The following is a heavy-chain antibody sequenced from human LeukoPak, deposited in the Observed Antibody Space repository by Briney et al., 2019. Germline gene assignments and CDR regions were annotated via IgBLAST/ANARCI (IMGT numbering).Heavy chain of an antibody. D-gene: IGHD6-13*01. Sequence: GGSLRPSCAASGFTVSSNYMSWVRQAPGKGLEWVSVIYSGGSTYYADSVKGRFTISRDNSKNTLYLQMNSLRAEDTAVYYCTRDYSSSWFYFDYWGQGTLVTVSS. CDR2: IYSGGST. J-gene: IGHJ4*02. CDR3: TRDYSSSWFYFDY. CDR1: GFTVSSNY. V-gene: IGHV3-53*01.